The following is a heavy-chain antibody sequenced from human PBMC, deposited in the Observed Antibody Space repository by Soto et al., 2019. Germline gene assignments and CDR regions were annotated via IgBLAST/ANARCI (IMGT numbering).Heavy chain of an antibody. Sequence: GGSLRLSCAASGFTFSGYAKTWVRQAPGKGLEWVSALTPGGETTYHIDSVKGRFTISRDNAKNTLYLQMNSLTDADTAVYYCAKDSPVSGNYQDLDDWGQGTLVTVSS. V-gene: IGHV3-23*01. D-gene: IGHD1-26*01. CDR3: AKDSPVSGNYQDLDD. CDR2: LTPGGETT. CDR1: GFTFSGYA. J-gene: IGHJ4*02.